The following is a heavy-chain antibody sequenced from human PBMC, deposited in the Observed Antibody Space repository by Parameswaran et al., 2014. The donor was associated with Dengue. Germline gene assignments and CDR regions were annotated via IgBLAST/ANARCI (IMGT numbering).Heavy chain of an antibody. J-gene: IGHJ4*02. CDR3: ASVAGSLNRFDY. V-gene: IGHV1-46*01. D-gene: IGHD6-19*01. Sequence: WVRQAPGQGLEWMGMINPSGGSTRYAQKFQGRVTMTRDTSTSTVYMELSSLRSEDTAVYYCASVAGSLNRFDYWGQGTLVTVSS. CDR2: INPSGGST.